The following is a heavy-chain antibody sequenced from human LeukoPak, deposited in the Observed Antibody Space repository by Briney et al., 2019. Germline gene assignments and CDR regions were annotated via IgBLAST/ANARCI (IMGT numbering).Heavy chain of an antibody. CDR1: GGSFSGYY. D-gene: IGHD3-3*01. V-gene: IGHV4-34*01. J-gene: IGHJ5*02. Sequence: SGTLSLTCAVYGGSFSGYYWSWIRQPPGKGLEWIGEVSHSGETHYNPSLKSRVTISVDTSKNQFSLKLSSVTAADTAVYYCARGRGDFWSGYYPNWFDPWGQGTLVTISS. CDR2: VSHSGET. CDR3: ARGRGDFWSGYYPNWFDP.